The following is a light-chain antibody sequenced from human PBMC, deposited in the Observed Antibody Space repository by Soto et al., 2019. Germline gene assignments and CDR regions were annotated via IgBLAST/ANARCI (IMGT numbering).Light chain of an antibody. J-gene: IGKJ1*01. V-gene: IGKV1-5*01. CDR3: QQYKSYPWT. CDR2: DAS. CDR1: DSVKSW. Sequence: IHLAHSPYPLYASVGDRVTITCRASDSVKSWLAWYLQKPGKAPKLLIYDASSLESGVPSRFSGSGSGTEFSLTISSLQPDDFASYYCQQYKSYPWTFGQGTIVDIK.